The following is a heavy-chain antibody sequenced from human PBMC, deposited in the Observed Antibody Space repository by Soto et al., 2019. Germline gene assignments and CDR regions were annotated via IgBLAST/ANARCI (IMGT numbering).Heavy chain of an antibody. V-gene: IGHV4-4*07. Sequence: SETLSLTCTVSGGSISSYYLSWIRQPAGKGLEWIGRIYTSGSTNYNPSLKSRVTMSVDTSKNQFSLKLSSVTAADTAVYYCARDGFGYCTNGVCPYFDPWGQGTLVTVSS. CDR2: IYTSGST. CDR1: GGSISSYY. CDR3: ARDGFGYCTNGVCPYFDP. J-gene: IGHJ5*02. D-gene: IGHD2-8*01.